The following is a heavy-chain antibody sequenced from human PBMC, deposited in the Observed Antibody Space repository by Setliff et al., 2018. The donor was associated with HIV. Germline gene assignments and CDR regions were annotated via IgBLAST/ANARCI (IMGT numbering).Heavy chain of an antibody. D-gene: IGHD3-3*01. V-gene: IGHV4-34*01. CDR3: ARVRTNWDYDFWSGHISSDYFDY. CDR2: INHSGST. J-gene: IGHJ4*02. CDR1: GGSISTSY. Sequence: PSETLSLTCTVSGGSISTSYWSWIRQPPGKGLEWIGEINHSGSTNYNPSLKSRVTISVDTSKNQFSLKLSSVTAADTAVYYCARVRTNWDYDFWSGHISSDYFDYWGQGTLVTVSS.